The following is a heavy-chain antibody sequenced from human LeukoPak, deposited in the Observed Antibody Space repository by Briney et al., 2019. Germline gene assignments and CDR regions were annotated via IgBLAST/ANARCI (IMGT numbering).Heavy chain of an antibody. J-gene: IGHJ6*02. V-gene: IGHV3-21*01. D-gene: IGHD2-21*02. CDR3: AREVAPGKIVVVTAKYYYYGMDV. CDR2: INNVGSHI. CDR1: GFTFSSSA. Sequence: PGGSLRLSCAASGFTFSSSAMNWVRQAPGKGLEWVSSINNVGSHIYYADSVKGRFTISRDNSKNTLYLQMNSLRAEDTAVYYCAREVAPGKIVVVTAKYYYYGMDVWGQGTTVTVSS.